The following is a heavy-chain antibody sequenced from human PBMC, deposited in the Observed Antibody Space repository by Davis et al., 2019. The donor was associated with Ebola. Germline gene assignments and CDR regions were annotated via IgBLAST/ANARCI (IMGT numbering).Heavy chain of an antibody. CDR3: ASTPTVLGDFFDY. CDR1: GGSISSGDYY. V-gene: IGHV4-61*08. J-gene: IGHJ4*02. Sequence: SETLSLTCTVSGGSISSGDYYWSWIRQPPGKGLEWIGYIYYSGSTNYNPSLKSRVTISIDTSKNQFSLNLSSVTAADTAVYYCASTPTVLGDFFDYWGQGTLVTVSS. D-gene: IGHD3-16*01. CDR2: IYYSGST.